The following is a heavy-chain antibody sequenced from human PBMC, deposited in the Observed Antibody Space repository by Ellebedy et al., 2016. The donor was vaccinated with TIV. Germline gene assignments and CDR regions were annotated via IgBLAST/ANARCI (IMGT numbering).Heavy chain of an antibody. Sequence: MPSETLSLTCTVSGGSISSYYWSWIRQLPGKVLEWDGYIYYSGSTNYNPSLKSRVTISVDTSKNQFALKLSSVTAADTAVYYCARTYDPPWYYFDYWGQGTLVTVSS. J-gene: IGHJ4*02. D-gene: IGHD3-22*01. CDR3: ARTYDPPWYYFDY. CDR2: IYYSGST. V-gene: IGHV4-59*08. CDR1: GGSISSYY.